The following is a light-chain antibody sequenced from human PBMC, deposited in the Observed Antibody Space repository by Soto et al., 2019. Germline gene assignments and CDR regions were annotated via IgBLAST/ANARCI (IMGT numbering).Light chain of an antibody. CDR3: QQYNNWTLT. CDR2: GAS. Sequence: ETVMTQSPATLSVSPGERATLSCRASQSVSSNLAWYQQRPGQAPRVLIYGASIRAAGITARFSGSGSGTQSKLTISSLRTEDFAVYYCQQYNNWTLTFGGGTKVEIK. V-gene: IGKV3-15*01. CDR1: QSVSSN. J-gene: IGKJ4*01.